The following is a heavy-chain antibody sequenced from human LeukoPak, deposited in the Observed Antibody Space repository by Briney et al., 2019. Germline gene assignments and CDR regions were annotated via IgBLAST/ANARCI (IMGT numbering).Heavy chain of an antibody. CDR2: ISSSGSTI. D-gene: IGHD3-3*01. J-gene: IGHJ4*02. V-gene: IGHV3-48*03. Sequence: GGSLRLSCAASGFTFSSYEMNWVRQAPGKGLEWVSYISSSGSTIYYADSVKGRFTISRDNAKNSLYLQMNSLRAEDTAVYYCARDNQRITIFGVVTPYFEYWGQGTLVTVSS. CDR3: ARDNQRITIFGVVTPYFEY. CDR1: GFTFSSYE.